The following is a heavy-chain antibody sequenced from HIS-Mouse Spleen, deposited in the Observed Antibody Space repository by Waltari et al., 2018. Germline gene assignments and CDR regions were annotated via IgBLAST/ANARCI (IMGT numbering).Heavy chain of an antibody. D-gene: IGHD1-26*01. CDR2: IYHSGST. Sequence: QVQLQESGPGLVKPSETLSLTCTVSGYSISSGSYWGWIRQPPGKGLEWIGSIYHSGSTYYNPSLKSRVTISVDTSKNQFSLKLSSVTAADTAVYYCARDLGGDYWYFDLWGRGTLVTVSS. V-gene: IGHV4-38-2*02. CDR1: GYSISSGSY. J-gene: IGHJ2*01. CDR3: ARDLGGDYWYFDL.